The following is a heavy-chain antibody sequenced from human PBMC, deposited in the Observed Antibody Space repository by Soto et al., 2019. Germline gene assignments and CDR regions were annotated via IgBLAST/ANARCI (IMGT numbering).Heavy chain of an antibody. Sequence: QVQLVQSGAEVKKPGSSVKVSCKASGDTFSSYTISWVRQAPGQGLEWMGRIIPILGIANYAQKCQGRVTITADKSTSTAYMELSSLRSEDTAVYYCARDPSAGDSAGYWGQGTLVTVSS. V-gene: IGHV1-69*08. CDR2: IIPILGIA. CDR3: ARDPSAGDSAGY. D-gene: IGHD2-21*01. CDR1: GDTFSSYT. J-gene: IGHJ4*02.